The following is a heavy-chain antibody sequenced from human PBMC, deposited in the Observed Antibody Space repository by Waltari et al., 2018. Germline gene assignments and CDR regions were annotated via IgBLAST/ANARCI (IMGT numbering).Heavy chain of an antibody. CDR1: GGTFSSYA. CDR3: ARGGEGYSSGWDQYYGMDV. D-gene: IGHD6-19*01. CDR2: ISPIFGKA. J-gene: IGHJ6*02. V-gene: IGHV1-69*05. Sequence: QVQLVQSGAEVKKPGSSVKVSCKASGGTFSSYAISWVRQAPGQGLEWMGGISPIFGKANYEQKFQGRVTITTDESTSTAYMELSSLRSEDTAVYYCARGGEGYSSGWDQYYGMDVWGQGTTVTVSS.